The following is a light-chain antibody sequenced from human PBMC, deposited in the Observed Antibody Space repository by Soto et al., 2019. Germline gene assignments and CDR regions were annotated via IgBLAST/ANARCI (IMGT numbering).Light chain of an antibody. CDR2: TTN. J-gene: IGLJ3*02. CDR3: ASWDGSLSGWV. Sequence: QSVLTQPPSASGTPGQRVTVSCSGSSSNIGTNYVYWYKQLPGTAPKLLIHTTNQRPSGVPDRFSGSRSGTSASLAISGLRSEDEADYYCASWDGSLSGWVFGGGTKLTVL. V-gene: IGLV1-47*02. CDR1: SSNIGTNY.